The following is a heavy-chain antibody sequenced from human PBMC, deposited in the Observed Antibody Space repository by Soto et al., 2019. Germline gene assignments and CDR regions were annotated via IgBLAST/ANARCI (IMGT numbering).Heavy chain of an antibody. V-gene: IGHV3-21*06. D-gene: IGHD3-22*01. J-gene: IGHJ4*02. Sequence: PGGSLRLSCTVLGFTLTNENMNWVRQAPGKGLEWVSSISSRSTFINYADSVKGRFTISRDNDKGLVYLQMNSLRAEDTAVCYCARDPPLSMIVVVGVDDFCGQGTLVTVSS. CDR2: ISSRSTFI. CDR1: GFTLTNEN. CDR3: ARDPPLSMIVVVGVDDF.